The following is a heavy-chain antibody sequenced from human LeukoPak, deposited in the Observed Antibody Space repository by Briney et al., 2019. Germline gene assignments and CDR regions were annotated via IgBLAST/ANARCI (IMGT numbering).Heavy chain of an antibody. Sequence: GGSLRLSCAASGFTFSSYGMSWVRQAPGEGLEWASAISYSGGSTYYADSVKGRFTISRDNSKNTLYLQMNRLRAEDTAVYYCAKRISSGWSYYFDYWGQGTLVTVSS. CDR3: AKRISSGWSYYFDY. CDR1: GFTFSSYG. J-gene: IGHJ4*02. D-gene: IGHD6-19*01. CDR2: ISYSGGST. V-gene: IGHV3-23*01.